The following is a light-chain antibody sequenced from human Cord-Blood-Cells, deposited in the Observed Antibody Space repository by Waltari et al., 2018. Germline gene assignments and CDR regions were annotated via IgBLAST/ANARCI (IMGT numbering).Light chain of an antibody. Sequence: DIQMTQSPSSLSASVGDRCTITCRASQSISSYLNWYQQKPGTDPKLLIYAASSLQSGVPSRFSGSGSGTDFTLTISSLQPEDFATYYCQQSYSTLFTFGPGTKVDIK. J-gene: IGKJ3*01. V-gene: IGKV1-39*01. CDR1: QSISSY. CDR2: AAS. CDR3: QQSYSTLFT.